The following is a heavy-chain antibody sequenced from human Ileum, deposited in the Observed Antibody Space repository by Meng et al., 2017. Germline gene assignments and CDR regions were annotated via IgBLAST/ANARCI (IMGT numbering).Heavy chain of an antibody. J-gene: IGHJ4*02. Sequence: QVLLQESGPGLVKPSETLSLICTVSGASVTTSHYQWGWIRQPPGKGLEWIGYASTNYNPSLKSRLTISLDTSKNQVSLKLTSVTAADTAVYYCARDHWGSLDYWGQGILVTVSS. D-gene: IGHD7-27*01. CDR3: ARDHWGSLDY. V-gene: IGHV4-61*01. CDR2: AST. CDR1: GASVTTSHYQ.